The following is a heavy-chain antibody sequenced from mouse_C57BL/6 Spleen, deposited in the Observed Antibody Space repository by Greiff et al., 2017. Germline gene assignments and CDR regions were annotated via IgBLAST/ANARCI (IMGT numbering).Heavy chain of an antibody. J-gene: IGHJ2*01. CDR3: ARSGGYDGSDYFDY. CDR2: IDPANGNT. CDR1: GFNIKNTY. V-gene: IGHV14-3*01. Sequence: VQLQQSVAELVRPGASVKLSCTASGFNIKNTYMHWVQQRPEQGLEWIGRIDPANGNTKYASKFQGKVTITADTASNTAYLQLSSLTSEDTAIYYCARSGGYDGSDYFDYWGQGTTLTVSS. D-gene: IGHD2-2*01.